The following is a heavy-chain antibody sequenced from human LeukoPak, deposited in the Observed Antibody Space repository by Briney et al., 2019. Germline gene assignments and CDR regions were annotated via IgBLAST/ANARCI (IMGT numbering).Heavy chain of an antibody. J-gene: IGHJ4*02. CDR3: ARSPYCSRTSCYWDY. V-gene: IGHV1-69*05. Sequence: SVKLSCTASETTFSTYAISWDRQAPGHGLKRIGGIIPLFSTANYAQNFQDRATITTDESTSTAYMEQSSLRSEDTAVYHCARSPYCSRTSCYWDYWGQGTLVTVSS. D-gene: IGHD2-2*01. CDR1: ETTFSTYA. CDR2: IIPLFSTA.